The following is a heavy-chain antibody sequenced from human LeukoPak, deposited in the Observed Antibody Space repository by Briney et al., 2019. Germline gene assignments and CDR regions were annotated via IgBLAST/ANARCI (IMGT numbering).Heavy chain of an antibody. CDR1: GGSISSGDYY. V-gene: IGHV4-30-4*08. CDR3: ARGAVVVPAAIR. J-gene: IGHJ4*02. D-gene: IGHD2-2*01. CDR2: IYYSGST. Sequence: SETLSLTCTVSGGSISSGDYYWSWIRQPPGKGLEWIGYIYYSGSTYYNPSLKSRVTISVDTSKNQFSLKLSSVTAADTAVYYCARGAVVVPAAIRWGQGTLVTVSS.